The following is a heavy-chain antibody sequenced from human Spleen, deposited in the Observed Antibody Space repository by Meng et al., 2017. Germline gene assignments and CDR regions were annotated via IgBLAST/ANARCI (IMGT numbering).Heavy chain of an antibody. CDR3: ASQPNLDYYDSSGGGAFDI. CDR2: ISAYNGNT. CDR1: GYTFTSYG. Sequence: ASVKVSCKASGYTFTSYGISWVRQAPGQGLEWMGWISAYNGNTNYAQKLQGRVTMTTDTSTSTAYMELSSPRSEDTAVYYCASQPNLDYYDSSGGGAFDIWGQGTMVTVSS. V-gene: IGHV1-18*01. D-gene: IGHD3-22*01. J-gene: IGHJ3*02.